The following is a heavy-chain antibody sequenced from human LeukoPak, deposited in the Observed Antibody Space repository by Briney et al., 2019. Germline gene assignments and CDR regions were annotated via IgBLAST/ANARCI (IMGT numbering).Heavy chain of an antibody. CDR1: GFTFSSYG. Sequence: GGSLRLSCAASGFTFSSYGMSWVRQAPGKGLEWVSGISGSGGSTYYADSVKGRFTISRDNAKNTLYLQMNSLRAEDTAIYYCAKRWTRVQLWGFDYWGQGTLATVSS. D-gene: IGHD5-18*01. V-gene: IGHV3-23*01. CDR2: ISGSGGST. J-gene: IGHJ4*02. CDR3: AKRWTRVQLWGFDY.